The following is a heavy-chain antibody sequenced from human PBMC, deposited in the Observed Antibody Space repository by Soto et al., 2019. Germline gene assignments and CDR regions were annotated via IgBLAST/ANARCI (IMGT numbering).Heavy chain of an antibody. V-gene: IGHV1-69*01. CDR2: IIPMFGKS. CDR1: GDTFRTYT. Sequence: QVQLLQSGAEVKKPGSSVKVSCKASGDTFRTYTISWVRQAPGHGLEWMGGIIPMFGKSNNAQRFQGSVTITADEFTSPAYMELSSLKSEDTAVYYCAAITSHYHSRGLSHLALWGQGTMVTVSS. CDR3: AAITSHYHSRGLSHLAL. D-gene: IGHD3-22*01. J-gene: IGHJ3*01.